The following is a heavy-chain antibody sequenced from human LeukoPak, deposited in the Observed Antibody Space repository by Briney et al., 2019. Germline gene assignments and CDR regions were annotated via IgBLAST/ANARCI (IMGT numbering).Heavy chain of an antibody. Sequence: GAPVKVSCKASGYTFTSYGISWVRQAPGQGLEWMGWISAYNGNTNYAQKLQGRVTMTTDTSTSTAYMELRSLRSDDTAVYYCARPSYYYDSSGYYYVPSSFDYWGQGTLVTVSS. CDR2: ISAYNGNT. CDR1: GYTFTSYG. J-gene: IGHJ4*02. V-gene: IGHV1-18*01. CDR3: ARPSYYYDSSGYYYVPSSFDY. D-gene: IGHD3-22*01.